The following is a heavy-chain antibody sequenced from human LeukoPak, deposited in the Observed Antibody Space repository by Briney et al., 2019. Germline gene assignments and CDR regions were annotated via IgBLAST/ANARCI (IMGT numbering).Heavy chain of an antibody. V-gene: IGHV4-38-2*02. CDR2: LYHVSGST. Sequence: SETLSLTCVVSGYSISTGYYWGWIRQPPGKGLEWIGSLYHVSGSTYYNPSLKSRVTISVDTSKNQFSLKLNSVTASDAAVYYCAREMDTAMVDYWGQGTLVTVSS. D-gene: IGHD5-18*01. CDR3: AREMDTAMVDY. CDR1: GYSISTGYY. J-gene: IGHJ4*02.